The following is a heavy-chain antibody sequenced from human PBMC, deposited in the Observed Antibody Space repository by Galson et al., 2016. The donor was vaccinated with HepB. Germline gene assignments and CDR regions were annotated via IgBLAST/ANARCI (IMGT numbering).Heavy chain of an antibody. V-gene: IGHV1-8*01. CDR2: MNPKSNNT. Sequence: SVKVSCKASGFTFSSYDINWVRQAPGQGLEWMGWMNPKSNNTGYAQKFQGRLTLTRNTPIATAYMELSSLRSEDTAVYYCATFSSHENEYYYFYGMDVWGQGTTVTVSS. J-gene: IGHJ6*02. CDR1: GFTFSSYD. CDR3: ATFSSHENEYYYFYGMDV. D-gene: IGHD6-13*01.